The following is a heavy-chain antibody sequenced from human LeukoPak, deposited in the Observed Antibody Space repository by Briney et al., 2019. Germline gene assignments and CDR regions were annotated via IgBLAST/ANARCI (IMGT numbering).Heavy chain of an antibody. J-gene: IGHJ5*02. V-gene: IGHV4-34*01. CDR1: GGSFSGYY. CDR2: INHSGST. D-gene: IGHD6-13*01. CDR3: ARYSSSWTYNWFDP. Sequence: SETLSLTCAVYGGSFSGYYWSWIRQPPGKGLQWIGEINHSGSTSYNPSLKSRVTISVDTSKNQFSLKLSSVTAADTAVYYCARYSSSWTYNWFDPWGQGTLVTVSS.